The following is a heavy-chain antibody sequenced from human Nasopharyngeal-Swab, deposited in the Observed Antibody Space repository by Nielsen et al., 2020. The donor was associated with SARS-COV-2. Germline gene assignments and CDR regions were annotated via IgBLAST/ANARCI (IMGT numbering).Heavy chain of an antibody. V-gene: IGHV3-7*01. Sequence: VRQAPGKGLECVANIKQDGSEKYYVDSVKGRFTISRDNAKNSLYLQMNSLRAEDTAVYYCAKGRGDIVVVPAAIPEYFRHWGQGTLVTVSS. J-gene: IGHJ1*01. CDR2: IKQDGSEK. D-gene: IGHD2-2*01. CDR3: AKGRGDIVVVPAAIPEYFRH.